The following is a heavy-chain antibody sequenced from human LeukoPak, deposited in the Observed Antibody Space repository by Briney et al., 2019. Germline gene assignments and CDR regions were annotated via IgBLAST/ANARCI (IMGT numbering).Heavy chain of an antibody. V-gene: IGHV3-64D*09. CDR1: GYTFSNYD. CDR3: VKGGDSGWYYFDY. Sequence: GGSLILFCSASGYTFSNYDMSWVRQAPGKGLQYVSAVRSNGGSTYYADSVKGRFSISRDNSKNTLYLQMSSLRAEDMAVYYCVKGGDSGWYYFDYWGQGTLVTVSS. D-gene: IGHD6-19*01. CDR2: VRSNGGST. J-gene: IGHJ4*02.